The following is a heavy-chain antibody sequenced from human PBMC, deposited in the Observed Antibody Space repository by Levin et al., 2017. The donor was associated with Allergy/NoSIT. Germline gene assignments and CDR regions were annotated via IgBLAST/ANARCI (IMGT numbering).Heavy chain of an antibody. D-gene: IGHD1-26*01. CDR3: AKDPGWELPKFLFDY. Sequence: GESLKISCAASGFTFSSYGMHWVRQAPGKGLEWVAVISYDGSNKYYADSVKGRFTISRDNSKNTLYLQMNSLRAEDTAVYYCAKDPGWELPKFLFDYWGQGTLVTVSS. V-gene: IGHV3-30*18. J-gene: IGHJ4*02. CDR2: ISYDGSNK. CDR1: GFTFSSYG.